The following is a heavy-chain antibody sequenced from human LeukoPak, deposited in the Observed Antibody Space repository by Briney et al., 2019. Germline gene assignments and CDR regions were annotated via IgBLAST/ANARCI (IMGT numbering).Heavy chain of an antibody. CDR2: ISGSGGST. CDR3: ANSYYYDSSGYYYGGSFDY. CDR1: GFTFSSYA. D-gene: IGHD3-22*01. J-gene: IGHJ4*02. V-gene: IGHV3-23*01. Sequence: GGSLRLSCAASGFTFSSYAMSWVRQAPGKGLEWVSAISGSGGSTYYADSVKGRFTISRDNSKNTLYLQMNSQRAEDTAVYYCANSYYYDSSGYYYGGSFDYWGQGTLVTVSS.